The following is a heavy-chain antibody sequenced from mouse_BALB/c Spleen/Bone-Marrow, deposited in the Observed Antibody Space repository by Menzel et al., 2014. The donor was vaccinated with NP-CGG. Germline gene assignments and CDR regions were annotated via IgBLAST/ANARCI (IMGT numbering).Heavy chain of an antibody. CDR2: IYPGSGST. Sequence: LQQSGSELVRPGASVKLSCKASGYTLTSYWMYWVKQRHGQGLEWIGNIYPGSGSTNYDEKFKSKGTLTVDTSSSTAYMHLSSLTSEDSAVYYCTSWGYWGQGTTLTVSS. J-gene: IGHJ2*01. CDR3: TSWGY. CDR1: GYTLTSYW. D-gene: IGHD4-1*01. V-gene: IGHV1S22*01.